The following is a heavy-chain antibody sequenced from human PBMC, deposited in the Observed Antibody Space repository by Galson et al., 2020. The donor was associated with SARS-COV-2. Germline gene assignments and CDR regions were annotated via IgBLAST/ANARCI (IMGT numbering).Heavy chain of an antibody. D-gene: IGHD5-18*01. CDR2: IYYSGST. CDR1: GGSISSGGYY. Sequence: SETLSLTCTVSGGSISSGGYYWSWIRQHPGKGLEWIGYIYYSGSTYYNPSLKSRVTISVDTSKNQFSLKLSSVTAADTAVYYCARTRGYSYDDWEYYFDYWGQGTLVTVSS. J-gene: IGHJ4*02. V-gene: IGHV4-31*03. CDR3: ARTRGYSYDDWEYYFDY.